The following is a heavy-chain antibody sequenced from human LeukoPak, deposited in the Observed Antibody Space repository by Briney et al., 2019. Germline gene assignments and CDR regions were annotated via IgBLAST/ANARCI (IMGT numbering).Heavy chain of an antibody. V-gene: IGHV6-1*01. D-gene: IGHD1-14*01. CDR1: GDIVSSDSTT. CDR3: ARARKGSYLDY. Sequence: SQTLSLTCAISGDIVSSDSTTGNWIRQSLSRGLEWLGRTYYRSKWYNDYAVSVKSRITINPDTSKNQFSLQLNSVSLEDTAFYYCARARKGSYLDYCGRGTLVSVTS. J-gene: IGHJ4*02. CDR2: TYYRSKWYN.